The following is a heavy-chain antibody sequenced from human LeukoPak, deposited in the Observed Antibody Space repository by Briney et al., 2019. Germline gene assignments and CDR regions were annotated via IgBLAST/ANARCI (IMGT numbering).Heavy chain of an antibody. CDR3: ASDLYYCGSGSDNFVYY. V-gene: IGHV3-53*01. Sequence: GGSLRLSCAASGFDVSSNYMRWGRQAPGKGLEWVSVIYSGDRTYYADSVKGRFTISRDNSKNTLYLQMNSLRAEDTAVYYCASDLYYCGSGSDNFVYYWGQGTLVTVSS. CDR1: GFDVSSNY. D-gene: IGHD3-10*01. J-gene: IGHJ4*02. CDR2: IYSGDRT.